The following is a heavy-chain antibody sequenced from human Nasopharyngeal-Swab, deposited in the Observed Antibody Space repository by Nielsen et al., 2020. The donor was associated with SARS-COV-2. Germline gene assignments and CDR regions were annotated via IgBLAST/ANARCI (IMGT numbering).Heavy chain of an antibody. CDR2: INPSGGST. V-gene: IGHV1-46*01. J-gene: IGHJ4*02. CDR3: ARDGSRDIVVVVAATTSCYFDY. D-gene: IGHD2-15*01. Sequence: WVRQAPGQGLEWMGIINPSGGSTSYAQKFQGRVTMTRDTSTSTVYMELSSLRSEDTAVYYCARDGSRDIVVVVAATTSCYFDYWGQGTLVTVSP.